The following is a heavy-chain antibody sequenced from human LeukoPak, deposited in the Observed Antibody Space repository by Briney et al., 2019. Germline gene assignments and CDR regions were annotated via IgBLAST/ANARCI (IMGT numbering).Heavy chain of an antibody. CDR2: INHSGST. V-gene: IGHV4-34*01. CDR1: GGSFSGYY. J-gene: IGHJ3*02. D-gene: IGHD3-10*01. Sequence: SETLSLTCAVYGGSFSGYYWSWIRQPPGKGLEWIGEINHSGSTNYNPSLKSRVTISVDTSKNQFSLKLSSVTAADTAVYYCARHLRITMVRGVITDVAFGIWGQGTMVTVSS. CDR3: ARHLRITMVRGVITDVAFGI.